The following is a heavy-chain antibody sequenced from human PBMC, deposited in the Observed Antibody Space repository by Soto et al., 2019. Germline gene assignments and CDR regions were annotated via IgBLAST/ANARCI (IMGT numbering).Heavy chain of an antibody. V-gene: IGHV1-46*01. Sequence: AAVKVSCKASGYTFTSYYMHWVRQAPGQGLEWMGIINPSGGSTSYAQKFQGRVTMTRDTSTSTVYMELSSLRSEDTAVYYCARGITIFGVVIINWFDPWGQGTMVTVYS. CDR1: GYTFTSYY. CDR3: ARGITIFGVVIINWFDP. D-gene: IGHD3-3*01. CDR2: INPSGGST. J-gene: IGHJ5*02.